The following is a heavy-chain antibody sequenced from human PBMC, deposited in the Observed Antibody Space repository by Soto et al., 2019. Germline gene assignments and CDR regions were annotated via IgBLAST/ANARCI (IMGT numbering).Heavy chain of an antibody. V-gene: IGHV1-69*13. CDR1: GGTFSSYA. Sequence: VASVKVSCKASGGTFSSYAISWMRQAPGQGLEWMGGIIPIFGTANYAQKFRGRVTITADESTSTAYMELSSLRSEDTAVYYCAREQPPPFYDSVSWFDPWGQGALVTVSS. J-gene: IGHJ5*02. D-gene: IGHD3-22*01. CDR3: AREQPPPFYDSVSWFDP. CDR2: IIPIFGTA.